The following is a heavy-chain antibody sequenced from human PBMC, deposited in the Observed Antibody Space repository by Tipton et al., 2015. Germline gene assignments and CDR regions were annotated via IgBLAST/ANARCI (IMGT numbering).Heavy chain of an antibody. CDR3: AMDEGGGYHRFDY. J-gene: IGHJ4*02. CDR2: IKPDGTVR. D-gene: IGHD3-22*01. CDR1: GITFSGYW. V-gene: IGHV3-7*04. Sequence: GSLRLSCEASGITFSGYWMAWFRQAPGKRLEWVANIKPDGTVRNYEDSVKGRFTTSRDNAKNSLYLQMDSLRAEDMAVYFCAMDEGGGYHRFDYRGRGTLVTVSS.